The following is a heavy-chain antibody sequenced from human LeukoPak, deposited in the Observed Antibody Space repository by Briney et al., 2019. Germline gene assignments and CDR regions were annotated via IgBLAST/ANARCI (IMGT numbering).Heavy chain of an antibody. D-gene: IGHD1-14*01. J-gene: IGHJ4*02. CDR1: GGSFSGYY. Sequence: SETLSLTCAVYGGSFSGYYWSWIRQPPGKWLEWIGEINHSGSTNYNPSLKSRVTISVDTSKNQFSLKLSSVTAADTAVYYCARGWRPSYRRGFDYWGQGTLVTVSS. CDR2: INHSGST. CDR3: ARGWRPSYRRGFDY. V-gene: IGHV4-34*01.